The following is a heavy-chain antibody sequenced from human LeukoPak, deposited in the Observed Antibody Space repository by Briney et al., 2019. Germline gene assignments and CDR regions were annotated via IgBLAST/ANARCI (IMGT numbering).Heavy chain of an antibody. J-gene: IGHJ3*02. CDR1: GYTFTSYD. CDR2: MNPNSGRP. Sequence: ASVKVSCKASGYTFTSYDINWVRQATGQGLEWMGGMNPNSGRPAYAQKFQGRVTMTRNTSISTAYMELSSLRSEDTAVYYCARGQTYYDFWSGYSPGAFDIWGQGTMVTVSS. D-gene: IGHD3-3*01. CDR3: ARGQTYYDFWSGYSPGAFDI. V-gene: IGHV1-8*01.